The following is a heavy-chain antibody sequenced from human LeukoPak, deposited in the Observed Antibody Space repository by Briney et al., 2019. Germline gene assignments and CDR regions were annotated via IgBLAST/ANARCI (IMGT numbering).Heavy chain of an antibody. CDR2: IYTSGST. Sequence: SETLSLTCTVSGGSISSYYWSWIRQPAGKGLEWIGRIYTSGSTNYNPSLKSRVAMSVDTSKNQFSLKLSSVTAADTAVYYCAREMATTKQYNWFDPWGQGTLVTVSS. V-gene: IGHV4-4*07. CDR1: GGSISSYY. J-gene: IGHJ5*02. CDR3: AREMATTKQYNWFDP. D-gene: IGHD5-24*01.